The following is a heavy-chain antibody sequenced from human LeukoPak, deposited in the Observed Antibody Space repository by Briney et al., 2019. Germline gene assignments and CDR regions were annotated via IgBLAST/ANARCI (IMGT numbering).Heavy chain of an antibody. CDR1: GGSISSYY. V-gene: IGHV4-59*01. Sequence: SETLSLTCTVSGGSISSYYWSWIRQPPGKGLEWIGYIYYSGSTNYNPSLKSRVTISVDTSKNQFSLKLSSVTAADTAVYYCARVGRGYDSTGRAGWYYFDYWGQGTLVTVSS. J-gene: IGHJ4*02. CDR2: IYYSGST. CDR3: ARVGRGYDSTGRAGWYYFDY. D-gene: IGHD3-22*01.